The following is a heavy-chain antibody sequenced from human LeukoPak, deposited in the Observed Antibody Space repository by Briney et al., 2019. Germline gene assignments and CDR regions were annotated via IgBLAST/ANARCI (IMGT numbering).Heavy chain of an antibody. V-gene: IGHV3-23*01. Sequence: GGSLRLSCAASGFTFSSYAMSWVRQAPGKGLEWASAISGSGGSTYYADSVKGRFTISRDNSKNTLYLQMNSLRAEDTAVYYCAKDDRGITIFGVVVNPSDYWGQGTLVTVSS. CDR1: GFTFSSYA. D-gene: IGHD3-3*01. J-gene: IGHJ4*02. CDR2: ISGSGGST. CDR3: AKDDRGITIFGVVVNPSDY.